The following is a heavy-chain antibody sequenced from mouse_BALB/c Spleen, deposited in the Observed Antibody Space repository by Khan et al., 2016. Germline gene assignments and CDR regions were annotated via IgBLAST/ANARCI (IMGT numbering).Heavy chain of an antibody. CDR2: IRNKANGYTT. CDR3: SRATDYCYPYYYAMDY. Sequence: EVELVESGGGLVQPGGSLRLSCATSGFTFTDYYMSWVRQPPGKAIEWLGFIRNKANGYTTEYRAYVKGRFTISRDKSQSILYLQMNTLRAEDSATYYCSRATDYCYPYYYAMDYWGQGPSVTVSS. V-gene: IGHV7-3*02. D-gene: IGHD2-12*01. CDR1: GFTFTDYY. J-gene: IGHJ4*01.